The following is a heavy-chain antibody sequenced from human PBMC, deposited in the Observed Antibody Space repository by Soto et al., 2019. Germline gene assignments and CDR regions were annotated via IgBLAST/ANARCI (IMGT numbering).Heavy chain of an antibody. J-gene: IGHJ6*03. D-gene: IGHD3-10*01. CDR1: GESFSGYY. CDR3: ARSLLWFGSYYMDV. Sequence: SETLSLTCAVYGESFSGYYWSWIRQPPGKGLEWIGEINHSGSTNYNPSLKSRVTISVDTSKNQFSLKLSSVTAADTAVYYCARSLLWFGSYYMDVWGKGTTVTVSS. CDR2: INHSGST. V-gene: IGHV4-34*01.